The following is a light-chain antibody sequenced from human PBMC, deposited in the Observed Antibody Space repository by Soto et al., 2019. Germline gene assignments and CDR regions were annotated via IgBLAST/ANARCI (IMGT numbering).Light chain of an antibody. Sequence: QSVLTQPPSVSGAPGQRVTFSCTGSSSNIGAGYDVHWYQHLPGTAPKLLIYGNTNRPSGVPDRFSGSKSGTSASLAITGLQAEDEADYYCQSYDSSLSAVVFGGGTKLTVL. CDR2: GNT. CDR1: SSNIGAGYD. V-gene: IGLV1-40*01. CDR3: QSYDSSLSAVV. J-gene: IGLJ2*01.